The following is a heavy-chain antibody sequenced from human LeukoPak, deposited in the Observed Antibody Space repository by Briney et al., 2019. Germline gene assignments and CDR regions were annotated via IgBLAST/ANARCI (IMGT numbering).Heavy chain of an antibody. CDR1: GFTFSSYW. J-gene: IGHJ4*02. CDR3: AREGSGGYYPDY. D-gene: IGHD3-10*01. CDR2: IKQDGTEK. V-gene: IGHV3-7*01. Sequence: GESLRLSCAASGFTFSSYWMSWVRQAPGKGLEWVANIKQDGTEKNYVDCVKDRFTISRDNAKNSLYLQMNSLRVDDTAVYYCAREGSGGYYPDYWGQGTLVTVSS.